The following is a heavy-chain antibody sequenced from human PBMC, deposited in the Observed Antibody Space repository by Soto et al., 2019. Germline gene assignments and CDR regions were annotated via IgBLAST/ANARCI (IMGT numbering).Heavy chain of an antibody. D-gene: IGHD5-12*01. J-gene: IGHJ3*01. V-gene: IGHV1-2*04. CDR1: GATVTGYY. CDR2: INPHSGGT. Sequence: ASVKVACRASGATVTGYYMPWVRQSPVQGREWMGLINPHSGGTNYAQKFQGWVTITRDTSISTAYMALSRLRPDDTAVYYCATETSARGYSCYDGAAFDFSGQGTMVTVS. CDR3: ATETSARGYSCYDGAAFDF.